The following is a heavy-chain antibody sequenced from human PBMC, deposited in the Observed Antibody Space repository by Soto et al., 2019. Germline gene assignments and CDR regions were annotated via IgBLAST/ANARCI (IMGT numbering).Heavy chain of an antibody. D-gene: IGHD3-10*01. J-gene: IGHJ4*02. CDR1: GGSISSSSYY. CDR3: ARGDPNGDFDY. Sequence: SETLSLTCTVSGGSISSSSYYWGWIRQPPGKGLEWIGSIYYSGSTYYNPSLKSRVTISVDTSKNQFSLKLSSVTAADTAVYYCARGDPNGDFDYWGQGTPVTVSS. V-gene: IGHV4-39*07. CDR2: IYYSGST.